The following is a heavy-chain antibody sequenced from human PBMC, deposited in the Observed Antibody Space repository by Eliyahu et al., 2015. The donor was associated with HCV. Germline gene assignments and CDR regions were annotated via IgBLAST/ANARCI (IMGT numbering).Heavy chain of an antibody. CDR3: ARLGLRDGGVQRGLDH. D-gene: IGHD3-16*01. J-gene: IGHJ4*02. Sequence: QVHLVESGGGSVKPGGSLRLSCAASGFSFTDHYMTWIRQAPGKGLEWVSYISSSGGYSKYADSVKGRFTISRDYAKNSLFLQMDSLTAEDTAVYYCARLGLRDGGVQRGLDHWGQGTLVTVSS. CDR2: ISSSGGYS. V-gene: IGHV3-11*06. CDR1: GFSFTDHY.